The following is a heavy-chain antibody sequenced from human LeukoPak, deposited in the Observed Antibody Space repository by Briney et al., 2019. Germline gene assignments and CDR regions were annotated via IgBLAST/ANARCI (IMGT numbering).Heavy chain of an antibody. J-gene: IGHJ6*02. V-gene: IGHV3-21*01. CDR1: GFTFSSYA. D-gene: IGHD4-23*01. CDR3: ARYYGGNGRSRQYYYYGMDV. Sequence: GGSLRLSCAASGFTFSSYAMSWVRQAPGKGLEWVSSISSSSSYIYYADSVKGRFTISRDNAKNSLYLQMNSLRAEDTAVYYCARYYGGNGRSRQYYYYGMDVWGQGTTVTVSS. CDR2: ISSSSSYI.